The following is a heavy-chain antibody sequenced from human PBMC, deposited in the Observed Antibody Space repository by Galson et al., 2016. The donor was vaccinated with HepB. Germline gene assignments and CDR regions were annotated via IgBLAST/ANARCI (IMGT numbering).Heavy chain of an antibody. CDR2: MSYDGSKI. CDR1: GFAFGTYV. D-gene: IGHD6-25*01. V-gene: IGHV3-30-3*02. Sequence: SLRLSCAASGFAFGTYVMHWVRQPPGKGLEWVALMSYDGSKIYYADSEKGRVTISRDNSNNTLFLDMNNLGSEDTALYFCAKTGGIPYMSSGMWYYFDNWGQGTLVTVSA. CDR3: AKTGGIPYMSSGMWYYFDN. J-gene: IGHJ4*02.